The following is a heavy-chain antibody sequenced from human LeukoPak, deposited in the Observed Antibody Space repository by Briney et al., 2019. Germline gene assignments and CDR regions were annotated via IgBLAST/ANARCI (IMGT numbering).Heavy chain of an antibody. D-gene: IGHD3-16*02. CDR3: ARWSRSYRMFDP. Sequence: PSETLSLTCAVYGGSFSGYYWSWIRQPPGKGLEWIGEINHSGSTNYNPSLKSRVTISVDTSKNQFSLKLSSVTAADTAVYYCARWSRSYRMFDPWGQGTLVTVSS. CDR1: GGSFSGYY. V-gene: IGHV4-34*01. CDR2: INHSGST. J-gene: IGHJ5*02.